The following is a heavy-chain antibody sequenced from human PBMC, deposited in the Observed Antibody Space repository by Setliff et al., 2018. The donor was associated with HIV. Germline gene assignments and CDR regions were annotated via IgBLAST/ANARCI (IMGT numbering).Heavy chain of an antibody. CDR2: IYYSGAT. J-gene: IGHJ4*02. Sequence: SETLSLTCAVYGGSLSGYYWSWVRQSPGRGLEWIGIIYYSGATYYNPSLTSRVTISVDTSRNQFSLKLRSVTAADTAAYYCARLGYVSGGFYKTPGPYYFDYWGQGALVTVSS. V-gene: IGHV4-34*01. D-gene: IGHD3-10*01. CDR3: ARLGYVSGGFYKTPGPYYFDY. CDR1: GGSLSGYY.